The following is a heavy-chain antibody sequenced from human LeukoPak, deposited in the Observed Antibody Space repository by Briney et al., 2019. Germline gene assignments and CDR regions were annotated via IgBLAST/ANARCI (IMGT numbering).Heavy chain of an antibody. D-gene: IGHD3-22*01. CDR3: ARGGYDSSGFSDV. CDR2: IYHSGST. J-gene: IGHJ6*02. Sequence: SETLSLTCAVSGGSISSGGYSWSWLRQPPGKGLEWIGYIYHSGSTYYNPSLKSRVTISVDRSKNQFSLKLSSVTAADTAVYYCARGGYDSSGFSDVWGQGTTVTVSS. CDR1: GGSISSGGYS. V-gene: IGHV4-30-2*01.